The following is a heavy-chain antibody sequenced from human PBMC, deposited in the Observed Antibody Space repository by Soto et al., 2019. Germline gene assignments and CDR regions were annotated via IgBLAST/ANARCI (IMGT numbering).Heavy chain of an antibody. CDR3: ARAPSGRGNYATFWFDP. CDR1: GGSISSYY. CDR2: IYYSGST. D-gene: IGHD1-7*01. V-gene: IGHV4-59*01. J-gene: IGHJ5*02. Sequence: NPSETLSLTCTVSGGSISSYYWSWIRQPPGKGLEWIGYIYYSGSTNYNPSLKSRVTISVDTSKNQFSLRLSSVTAADTAVYYCARAPSGRGNYATFWFDPWGKGTLVTVSS.